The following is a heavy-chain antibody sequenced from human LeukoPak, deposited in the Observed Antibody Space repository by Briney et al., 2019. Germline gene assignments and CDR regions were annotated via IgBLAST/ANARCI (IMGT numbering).Heavy chain of an antibody. CDR3: ASYPTPGIAAAGTFNY. CDR2: IYSGGST. J-gene: IGHJ4*02. V-gene: IGHV3-53*01. CDR1: GFTVSTNY. Sequence: PGGSLRFSCAASGFTVSTNYMSWVRQAPGKGLEWVSIIYSGGSTYYADSVKGRFTISRDNAKNSLYLQMSNLRAEDTAVYYCASYPTPGIAAAGTFNYWGQGTLVTVSS. D-gene: IGHD6-13*01.